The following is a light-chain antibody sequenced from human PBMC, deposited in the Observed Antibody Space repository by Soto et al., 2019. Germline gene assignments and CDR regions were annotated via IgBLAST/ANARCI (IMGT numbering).Light chain of an antibody. CDR3: SSYTSSRGV. V-gene: IGLV2-14*01. J-gene: IGLJ3*02. CDR1: SSDVGGYNF. Sequence: ALTQPASVSGSPGQSITISCTGTSSDVGGYNFVSWYQQLPGKAPKLIIYEVTNRPSGVSNRFSGSKSGNTASLTISGLQAEDEADYYCSSYTSSRGVFGGGTKLTVL. CDR2: EVT.